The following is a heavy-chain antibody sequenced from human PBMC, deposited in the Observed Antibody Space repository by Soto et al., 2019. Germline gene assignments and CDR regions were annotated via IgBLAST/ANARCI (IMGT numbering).Heavy chain of an antibody. V-gene: IGHV4-30-2*01. D-gene: IGHD6-13*01. CDR3: ASSSSWTKYYFDY. J-gene: IGHJ4*02. CDR1: GGSISSGGYS. Sequence: QLQLQESGSGLVKPSQTLSLTCAVSGGSISSGGYSWSWIRQPPGKGLEWIGYIYHSGSTYYNPSLKSRVTISVDRSKNQFSLELSSVTAADTAVYYCASSSSWTKYYFDYWGQGTLVTVSS. CDR2: IYHSGST.